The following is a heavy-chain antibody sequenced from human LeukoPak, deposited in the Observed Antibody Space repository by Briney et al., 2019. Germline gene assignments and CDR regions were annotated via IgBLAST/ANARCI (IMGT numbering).Heavy chain of an antibody. J-gene: IGHJ4*02. CDR3: AKALEVVPAAYGY. D-gene: IGHD2-2*01. CDR1: GFTFSSHA. Sequence: GGSLRLSCAGSGFTFSSHAMTWVRQAPGKGLEWVSTISGSGNYTYHADSVKGRFTISRDNSKNTLFLQMNSLRAEDTAVYYCAKALEVVPAAYGYWGQGTLVTVSS. V-gene: IGHV3-23*01. CDR2: ISGSGNYT.